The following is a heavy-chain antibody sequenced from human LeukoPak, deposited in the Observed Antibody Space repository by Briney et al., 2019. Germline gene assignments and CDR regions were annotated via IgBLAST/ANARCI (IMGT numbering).Heavy chain of an antibody. CDR3: VRGPYCSGGSCYGHFDY. CDR2: IGTAGDT. CDR1: GFTFSRYD. Sequence: PGGSLRLSCAASGFTFSRYDMYWVRQATGKGLEWVSAIGTAGDTYYPGSVKGRFTISRENAKNSLYLQMNSLRVGDMAVYYCVRGPYCSGGSCYGHFDYWGHGTLVTASS. V-gene: IGHV3-13*01. D-gene: IGHD2-15*01. J-gene: IGHJ4*01.